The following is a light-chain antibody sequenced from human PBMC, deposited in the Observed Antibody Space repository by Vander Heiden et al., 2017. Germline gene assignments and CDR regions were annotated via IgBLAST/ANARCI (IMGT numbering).Light chain of an antibody. V-gene: IGKV2-28*01. J-gene: IGKJ2*01. CDR3: MQALQTPYT. Sequence: IVMTQSPLYLLVTPGEPASISCRSSQSLLYSNGNDHLDWYLQKPGQSPQLLIYLGSNRASGVPDRFSCTGSGTDFTLKISRVEAEDVGVYYCMQALQTPYTFGQGTKLEIK. CDR2: LGS. CDR1: QSLLYSNGNDH.